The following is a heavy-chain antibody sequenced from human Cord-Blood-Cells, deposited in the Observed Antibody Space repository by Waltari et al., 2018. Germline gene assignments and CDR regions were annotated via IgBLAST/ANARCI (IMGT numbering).Heavy chain of an antibody. V-gene: IGHV4-38-2*02. CDR3: ARGRVYDIVVVPAAKGAFDI. Sequence: QVQLQESGPGLVKPPETLSLTCTASGYSLSSGYYWGWIRQPPGKGREWIGSIYHSGSTYYNPSLKSRVTISVDTSKNQFSLKLSSVTAADTAVYYCARGRVYDIVVVPAAKGAFDIWGQGTMVTVSS. D-gene: IGHD2-2*01. CDR1: GYSLSSGYY. J-gene: IGHJ3*02. CDR2: IYHSGST.